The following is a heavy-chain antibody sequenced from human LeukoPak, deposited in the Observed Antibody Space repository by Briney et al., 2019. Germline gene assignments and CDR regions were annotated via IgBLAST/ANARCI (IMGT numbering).Heavy chain of an antibody. J-gene: IGHJ3*02. Sequence: GGSLRLSCAASGFTFSSYSMNWVRQAPGKGLEWVSSISSSSSYIYYADSVKGRFTISRDNAKNSLYLQMNSLRAEDTAVYYCAKVPPVLRYFDWLANDAFDIWGQGTMITVSS. D-gene: IGHD3-9*01. V-gene: IGHV3-21*01. CDR3: AKVPPVLRYFDWLANDAFDI. CDR2: ISSSSSYI. CDR1: GFTFSSYS.